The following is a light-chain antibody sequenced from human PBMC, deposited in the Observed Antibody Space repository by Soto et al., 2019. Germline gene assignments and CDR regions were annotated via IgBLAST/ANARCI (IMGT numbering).Light chain of an antibody. Sequence: EIVMTQSPATLSVSPGERATLSCRASQSVSSNLAWYQQKPGQAPRLLIYGASTRATGIPARFSGSGSGTEFTLTISSLQSEDFAVYYCQQRSNWPTFGGGTKVDIK. J-gene: IGKJ4*01. CDR2: GAS. CDR1: QSVSSN. CDR3: QQRSNWPT. V-gene: IGKV3-15*01.